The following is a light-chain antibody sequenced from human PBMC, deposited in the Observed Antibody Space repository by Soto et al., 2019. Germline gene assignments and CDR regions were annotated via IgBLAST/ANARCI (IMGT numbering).Light chain of an antibody. CDR1: QSISTN. Sequence: EIVMTQSPATVSVSPGERATLSCRASQSISTNLAWYQQKPGQAPRLLIFGASNRATAVPARFTASGSGTEFTLTISSLQSEDFAFYYCHQYNTWPPLTFGGGTKVEI. CDR2: GAS. CDR3: HQYNTWPPLT. J-gene: IGKJ4*01. V-gene: IGKV3-15*01.